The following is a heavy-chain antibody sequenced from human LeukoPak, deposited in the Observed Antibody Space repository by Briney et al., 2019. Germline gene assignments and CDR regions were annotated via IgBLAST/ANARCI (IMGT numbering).Heavy chain of an antibody. CDR2: IYDSGST. J-gene: IGHJ5*02. D-gene: IGHD2-2*01. CDR1: GGSISSGDYC. V-gene: IGHV4-30-4*01. Sequence: SQTLSLTCTVSGGSISSGDYCWSWIRQPPGKGLDWIGYIYDSGSTYYNPSLKRRVTISEDTSKNQFSLKLSSVTAADTAVYYCARTQLYCSSTSCYVNWFDPWGQGTLVTVSS. CDR3: ARTQLYCSSTSCYVNWFDP.